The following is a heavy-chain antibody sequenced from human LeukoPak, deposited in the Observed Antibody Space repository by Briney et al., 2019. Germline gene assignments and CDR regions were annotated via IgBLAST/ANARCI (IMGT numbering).Heavy chain of an antibody. CDR1: GFTVSSNY. CDR2: INSDGSIT. J-gene: IGHJ4*02. D-gene: IGHD2-15*01. Sequence: PGGSLRLSCAASGFTVSSNYMSWVRQAPGKGLLWVSHINSDGSITDYADSVKGRFTISRDNARNSLSLQMDSLRVEDTAVYYCARNPSGDYDYWGQGALVTVSS. V-gene: IGHV3-74*01. CDR3: ARNPSGDYDY.